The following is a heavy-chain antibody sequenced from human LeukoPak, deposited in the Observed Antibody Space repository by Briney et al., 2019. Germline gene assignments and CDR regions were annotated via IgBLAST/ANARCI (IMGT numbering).Heavy chain of an antibody. CDR3: ARDGDYDFWSGYYKAPYYYGMDV. CDR1: GFTFSSYA. D-gene: IGHD3-3*01. J-gene: IGHJ6*02. V-gene: IGHV3-30-3*01. CDR2: ISYDGSNK. Sequence: GRSLRLSCAASGFTFSSYAMHWVRQAPGKGLEWVAVISYDGSNKYYADSVKGRFTISRDNSKNTLYLQMNSLRAEDTAVYYCARDGDYDFWSGYYKAPYYYGMDVWGQGTTVTVSS.